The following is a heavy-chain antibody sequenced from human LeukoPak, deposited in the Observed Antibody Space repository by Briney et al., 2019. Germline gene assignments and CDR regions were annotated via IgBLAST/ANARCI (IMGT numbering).Heavy chain of an antibody. J-gene: IGHJ5*02. CDR3: ARDGLPCSGGSCYSWQFDP. CDR2: IYYSGST. V-gene: IGHV4-59*01. CDR1: GGSISSYY. D-gene: IGHD2-15*01. Sequence: KPSETLSLTCTVSGGSISSYYWSWIRQPPGKGLEWIGYIYYSGSTNYNPSLKSRVTISVDTSKNQFSLKLSSVTAADTAVYYCARDGLPCSGGSCYSWQFDPWGQGTLVTVSS.